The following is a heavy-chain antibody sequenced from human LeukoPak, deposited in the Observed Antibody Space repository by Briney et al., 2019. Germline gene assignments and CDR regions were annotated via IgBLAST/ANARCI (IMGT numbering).Heavy chain of an antibody. CDR2: INHSGST. J-gene: IGHJ5*02. Sequence: SETLSLTCAVFGGSFSGYYWSWIRQPPGKGLEWIGEINHSGSTNYNPSLKSRATISIDTSKNQFSLKLSSVTAADTAIYYCARPLRCSSTTCYDWFDPWGQGTLVTVSS. CDR1: GGSFSGYY. CDR3: ARPLRCSSTTCYDWFDP. D-gene: IGHD2-2*01. V-gene: IGHV4-34*01.